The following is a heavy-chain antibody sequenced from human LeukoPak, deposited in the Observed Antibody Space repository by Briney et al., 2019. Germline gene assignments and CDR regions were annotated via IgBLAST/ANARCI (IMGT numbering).Heavy chain of an antibody. CDR2: ISGSGGST. CDR1: GFTFSSYA. Sequence: GGSLRLSSAASGFTFSSYAMSWVRQAPGKGLEWVSAISGSGGSTYYADSVKGRFTISTDNSKNTLYLQMNSLRAEDTAVYYCAKDIYGDYVRDYWGQGTLVTVSS. CDR3: AKDIYGDYVRDY. J-gene: IGHJ4*02. D-gene: IGHD4-17*01. V-gene: IGHV3-23*01.